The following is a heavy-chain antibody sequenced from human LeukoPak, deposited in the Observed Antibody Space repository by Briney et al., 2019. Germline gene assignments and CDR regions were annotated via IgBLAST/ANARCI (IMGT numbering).Heavy chain of an antibody. D-gene: IGHD2-2*01. CDR3: ASYCSGCSSSRMSDV. CDR1: GFTFSSYS. CDR2: ISSSSSYI. Sequence: GGSLRLSCAASGFTFSSYSMNWARQAPGKGLEWVSSISSSSSYIYYADSVKGRFTISRDNAKNSLYLQMNSLRAEDTAVYYCASYCSGCSSSRMSDVWGQGTTVTVSS. J-gene: IGHJ6*02. V-gene: IGHV3-21*01.